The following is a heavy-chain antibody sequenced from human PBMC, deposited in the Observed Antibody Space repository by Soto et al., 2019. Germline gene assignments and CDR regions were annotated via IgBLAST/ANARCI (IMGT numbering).Heavy chain of an antibody. CDR1: GFTFSDYW. J-gene: IGHJ6*02. D-gene: IGHD3-10*01. CDR2: INKGGSST. CDR3: ARDPPGSGKYLYYGMDV. Sequence: EVQLLESGGGLVQPGGSLRLSCATSGFTFSDYWMHWVRQVPGKGLQWVSLINKGGSSTTYAGSVRGRFTISRDNAGNTLYLQMNSLRADDTAVYYCARDPPGSGKYLYYGMDVWGQGTTVTVSS. V-gene: IGHV3-74*01.